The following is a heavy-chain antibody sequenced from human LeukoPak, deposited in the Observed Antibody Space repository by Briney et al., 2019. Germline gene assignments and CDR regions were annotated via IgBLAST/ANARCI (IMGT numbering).Heavy chain of an antibody. J-gene: IGHJ3*02. V-gene: IGHV1-46*01. CDR2: INPSGGST. D-gene: IGHD3-22*01. Sequence: ASVKVSCKASGYTLTSYYMHWVRQAPGQGLEWMGIINPSGGSTNYAQKFQGRVTMTRDTSTSTVYMELSSLRSEDTAVYYCARDSLPYDSSGLYTRGAFDIWGQGTMVTVSS. CDR1: GYTLTSYY. CDR3: ARDSLPYDSSGLYTRGAFDI.